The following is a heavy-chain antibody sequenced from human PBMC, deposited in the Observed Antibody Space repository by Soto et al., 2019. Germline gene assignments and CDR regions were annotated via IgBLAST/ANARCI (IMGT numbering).Heavy chain of an antibody. CDR1: GFVFSGYW. D-gene: IGHD3-22*01. Sequence: PGGSLKLSCAACGFVFSGYWMLWVRQTPGKGLVWVSRISSGGTSISYEDSVKGRFTISRDNAKNTLYLQMNSLRAEDTAVYYCSCGYYSYYFDYWGQGTLVTVSS. J-gene: IGHJ4*02. V-gene: IGHV3-74*01. CDR2: ISSGGTSI. CDR3: SCGYYSYYFDY.